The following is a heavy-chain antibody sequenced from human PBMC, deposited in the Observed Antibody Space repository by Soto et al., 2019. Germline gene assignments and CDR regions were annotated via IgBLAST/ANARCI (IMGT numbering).Heavy chain of an antibody. V-gene: IGHV4-39*01. J-gene: IGHJ5*02. CDR2: IYYSGST. CDR1: GGSISSSSYY. D-gene: IGHD2-2*01. CDR3: ARHRFVVVPAAYNWFDP. Sequence: SETLSLTCTVSGGSISSSSYYWGWIRQPPGKGLEWIGSIYYSGSTYYNPSLKSRVTISVDTSKNQFSLKLSSVTAADTAVYYCARHRFVVVPAAYNWFDPWGQGTLVTVSS.